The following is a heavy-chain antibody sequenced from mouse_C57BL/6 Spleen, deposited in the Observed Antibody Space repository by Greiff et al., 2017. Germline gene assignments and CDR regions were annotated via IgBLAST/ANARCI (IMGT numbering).Heavy chain of an antibody. CDR2: FYPGSGSI. CDR3: ARHEGGGYYGSSHFDY. V-gene: IGHV1-62-2*01. D-gene: IGHD1-1*01. Sequence: QVQLQQSGAELVKPGASVKLSCKASGYTFTEYTIHWVKQRSGQGLEWIGWFYPGSGSIKDKEKFKDKATLTADKSSSTVYMELSRLTSEDSAVYFCARHEGGGYYGSSHFDYWGQGTTLTVSS. J-gene: IGHJ2*01. CDR1: GYTFTEYT.